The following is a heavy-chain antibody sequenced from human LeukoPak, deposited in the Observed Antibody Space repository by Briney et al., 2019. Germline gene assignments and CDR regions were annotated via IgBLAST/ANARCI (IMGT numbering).Heavy chain of an antibody. CDR2: IDNDGYNA. Sequence: GGSLRLSCAASGFTFNKHWMHWVRQAPGKGLEWVSRIDNDGYNAIYADSVKARSTISRDNAKNTLYLQMNSLRAEDTAVYYCARDRPHNWFDPWGQGTLVTVSS. V-gene: IGHV3-74*01. CDR3: ARDRPHNWFDP. CDR1: GFTFNKHW. J-gene: IGHJ5*02.